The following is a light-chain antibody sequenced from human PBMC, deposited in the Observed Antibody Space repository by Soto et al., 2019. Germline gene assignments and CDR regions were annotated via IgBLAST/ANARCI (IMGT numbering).Light chain of an antibody. Sequence: DIQLTQSPSFLSASVGDRVTITCRASQGISSYLAWYQQRPGKAPKLLMYGASTLQSGVPSRFSSSASGTTFTLTLHDLQPEDFATYYCQQLNNFPRTFGQGTKVQ. CDR1: QGISSY. CDR3: QQLNNFPRT. V-gene: IGKV1-9*01. CDR2: GAS. J-gene: IGKJ1*01.